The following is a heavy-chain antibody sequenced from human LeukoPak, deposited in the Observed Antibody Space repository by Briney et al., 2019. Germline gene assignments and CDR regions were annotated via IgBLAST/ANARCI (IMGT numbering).Heavy chain of an antibody. D-gene: IGHD2-15*01. J-gene: IGHJ4*02. CDR2: ISPYNGNT. Sequence: ASVKVSCKASGYTFITYSMSWVRQAPGQGLEWMGWISPYNGNTNYAQKFQGRVTMMTDKSTSTAYMELRTLRSDDTAVYFCARDPRSGVLDYWGKGTLVTVSS. CDR3: ARDPRSGVLDY. V-gene: IGHV1-18*01. CDR1: GYTFITYS.